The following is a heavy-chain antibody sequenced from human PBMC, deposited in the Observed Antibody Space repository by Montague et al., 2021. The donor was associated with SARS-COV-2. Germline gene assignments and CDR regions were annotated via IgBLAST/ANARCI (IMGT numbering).Heavy chain of an antibody. CDR2: IHYSGST. V-gene: IGHV4-59*08. Sequence: SETLSLTCTVSGGSISSYYWSWIRQPPGKGLEWIGYIHYSGSTNXXPSLKSRVTISVDTSKNQYSLKLSSVTAADTAVYYCARRALGYCSSTSCETAFDIWGQGTMVTVSS. D-gene: IGHD2-2*01. CDR1: GGSISSYY. CDR3: ARRALGYCSSTSCETAFDI. J-gene: IGHJ3*02.